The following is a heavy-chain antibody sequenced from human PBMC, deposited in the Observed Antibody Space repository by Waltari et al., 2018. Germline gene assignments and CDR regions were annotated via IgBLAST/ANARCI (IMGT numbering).Heavy chain of an antibody. CDR2: IYYSGST. Sequence: QVQLQESGPGLVKPSETLSLTCTVSGGSISSHYWSWIRQPPGKGLEWIGYIYYSGSTNYNPSLKRRVTISVDTSKTQFSLKLSSVTAADTAVYYCAGATLGAFDIWGQGTMVTVSS. D-gene: IGHD7-27*01. V-gene: IGHV4-59*11. J-gene: IGHJ3*02. CDR1: GGSISSHY. CDR3: AGATLGAFDI.